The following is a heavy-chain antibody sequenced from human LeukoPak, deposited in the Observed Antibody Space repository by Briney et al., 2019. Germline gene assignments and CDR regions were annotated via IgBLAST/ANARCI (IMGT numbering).Heavy chain of an antibody. CDR3: ARLWGPWAAGEY. V-gene: IGHV4-39*01. CDR1: GGSISSSTYY. CDR2: IYYSGST. D-gene: IGHD3-16*01. Sequence: NPSQTLSLTCTVSGGSISSSTYYWGWIRQTPAKGLEWLGTIYYSGSTYYTPSLKSRVTISLDTSKRQFSLRLSSVTAADTAVYCCARLWGPWAAGEYWGQGTLVAVSS. J-gene: IGHJ4*02.